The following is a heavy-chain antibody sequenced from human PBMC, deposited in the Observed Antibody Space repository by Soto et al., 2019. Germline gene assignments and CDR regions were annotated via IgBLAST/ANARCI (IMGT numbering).Heavy chain of an antibody. CDR2: IDPSDSYT. V-gene: IGHV5-10-1*01. Sequence: GESLKISCKGSGYSFTSYWIGWVRQMPGKGLEWMGRIDPSDSYTNYSPSFQGHVTISADKSISTAYLQWSSLKASDTAMYYCARSPMATFDFHFDYWGQGTLVTVSS. CDR3: ARSPMATFDFHFDY. D-gene: IGHD5-12*01. J-gene: IGHJ4*02. CDR1: GYSFTSYW.